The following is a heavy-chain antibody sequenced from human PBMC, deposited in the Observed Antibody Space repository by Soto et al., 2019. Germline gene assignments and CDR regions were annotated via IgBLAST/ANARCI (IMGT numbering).Heavy chain of an antibody. CDR2: ISYDESNK. J-gene: IGHJ4*02. CDR3: AKVSSSWYAGLFDL. D-gene: IGHD6-13*01. Sequence: GGSLRLSCAASGFTFSSYGMHWVRQAPGKGLEWVAVISYDESNKYYADSVKGRFTISRDNSKNTLYLQMNTLRAEDTAIYYCAKVSSSWYAGLFDLWGQGTLVTVSS. CDR1: GFTFSSYG. V-gene: IGHV3-30*18.